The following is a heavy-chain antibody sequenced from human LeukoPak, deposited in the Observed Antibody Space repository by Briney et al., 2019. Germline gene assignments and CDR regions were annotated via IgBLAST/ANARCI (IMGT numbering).Heavy chain of an antibody. V-gene: IGHV1-46*01. CDR1: GYTFTSYY. CDR2: INPSGGST. CDR3: AKDGHDSSGYYEDY. Sequence: GASVKVSCKASGYTFTSYYMHWVRQAPGQGLEWMGIINPSGGSTSYAQKFQGRVTMTRDTSISTAYMELSRLRSDDTAVYYCAKDGHDSSGYYEDYWGQGTLVTVSS. D-gene: IGHD3-22*01. J-gene: IGHJ4*02.